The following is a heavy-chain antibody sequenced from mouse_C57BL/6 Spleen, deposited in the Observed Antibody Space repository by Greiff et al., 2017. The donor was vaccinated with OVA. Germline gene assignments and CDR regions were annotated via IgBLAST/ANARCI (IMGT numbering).Heavy chain of an antibody. J-gene: IGHJ1*03. Sequence: QVHVKQPGAELVKPGASVKLSCKASGYTFTSYWMHWVKQRPGQGLEWIGMIHPNSGSTNYNEKFKSKATLTVDKSSSTAYMQLSSLTSEDSAVYYCAREGGNYDWYFDVWGTGTTVTVSS. D-gene: IGHD2-1*01. CDR3: AREGGNYDWYFDV. CDR2: IHPNSGST. V-gene: IGHV1-64*01. CDR1: GYTFTSYW.